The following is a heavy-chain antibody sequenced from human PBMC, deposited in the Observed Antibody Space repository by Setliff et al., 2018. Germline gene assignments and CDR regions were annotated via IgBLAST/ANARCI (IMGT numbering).Heavy chain of an antibody. J-gene: IGHJ4*01. CDR2: INPSGNTI. CDR3: ARDGNNWNDLDY. Sequence: GASVKVSCKASGYTFTSYYIHWVRQAPGQGLEWMGIINPSGNTIYYTDSVKGRFTISRDNAKNSLYLQMNSLRAEDTAVYYCARDGNNWNDLDYWGHGTLVTVSS. D-gene: IGHD1-20*01. V-gene: IGHV1-46*04. CDR1: GYTFTSYY.